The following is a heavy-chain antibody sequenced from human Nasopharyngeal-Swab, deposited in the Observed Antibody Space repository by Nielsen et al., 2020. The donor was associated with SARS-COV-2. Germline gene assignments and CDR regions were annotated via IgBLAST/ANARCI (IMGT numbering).Heavy chain of an antibody. CDR1: GFTFSSYS. CDR2: ISSSSSTI. V-gene: IGHV3-48*04. Sequence: GESLKISCAASGFTFSSYSMNWVRQAPGKGLEWVSYISSSSSTIYYADSVKGRFTISRDNAKNSLYPQMNSLRAEDTAVYYCAGAGGGYSGYVGYWGQGTLVTVSS. J-gene: IGHJ4*02. CDR3: AGAGGGYSGYVGY. D-gene: IGHD5-12*01.